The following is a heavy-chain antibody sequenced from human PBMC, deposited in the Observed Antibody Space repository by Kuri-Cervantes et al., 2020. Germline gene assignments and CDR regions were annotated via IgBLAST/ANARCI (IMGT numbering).Heavy chain of an antibody. V-gene: IGHV4-4*02. J-gene: IGHJ4*02. D-gene: IGHD6-19*01. CDR3: ARLVVGSGNDY. Sequence: YNPSLKSRVTKSVDKSKNQFSLNLSSVTAADTAVYYCARLVVGSGNDYWGQGTLVTVSS.